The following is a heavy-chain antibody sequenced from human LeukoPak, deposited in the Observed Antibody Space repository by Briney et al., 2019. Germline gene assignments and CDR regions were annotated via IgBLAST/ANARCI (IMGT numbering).Heavy chain of an antibody. CDR3: ANNRYSSRWRGAFDV. D-gene: IGHD6-13*01. CDR1: GFTFSSYA. V-gene: IGHV3-23*01. CDR2: ISGSDDTT. Sequence: PGGSLRLSCVASGFTFSSYAMNWVRQAPGKGLEWVSSISGSDDTTYYAESVKGRFTISRDNSKNTLYLQMNSLRAEDTALYYCANNRYSSRWRGAFDVWGQGTMVTVSS. J-gene: IGHJ3*01.